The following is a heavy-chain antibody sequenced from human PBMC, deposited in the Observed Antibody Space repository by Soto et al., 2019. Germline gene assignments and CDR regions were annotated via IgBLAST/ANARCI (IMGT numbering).Heavy chain of an antibody. V-gene: IGHV4-59*01. CDR2: IYYSGST. CDR3: ARVGYSSGWYWFDH. J-gene: IGHJ5*02. D-gene: IGHD6-19*01. Sequence: SLTCTGSGDSISSYYLSWIRKPPGKGLEWIWYIYYSGSTNYNPSLKSRVTISVDTSKNQFSLKLSSVTAADTAVYYCARVGYSSGWYWFDHWGQGTLVTVSS. CDR1: GDSISSYY.